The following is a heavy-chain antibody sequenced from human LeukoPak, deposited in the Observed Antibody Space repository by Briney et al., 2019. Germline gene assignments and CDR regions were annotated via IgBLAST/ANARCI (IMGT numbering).Heavy chain of an antibody. D-gene: IGHD3-10*01. Sequence: SETLSLTCAVYGGSFSGYYWSWIPQPPGKGLEWIGEINHSGSTNYNPSLKSRVTISVDTSKNQFSLKLSSVTAADTAVYYCARAAYGSGSDYWGQGTLVTVSS. CDR3: ARAAYGSGSDY. CDR1: GGSFSGYY. CDR2: INHSGST. V-gene: IGHV4-34*01. J-gene: IGHJ4*02.